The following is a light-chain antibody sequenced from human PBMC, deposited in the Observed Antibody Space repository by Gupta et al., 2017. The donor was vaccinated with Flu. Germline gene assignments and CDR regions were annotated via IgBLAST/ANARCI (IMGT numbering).Light chain of an antibody. CDR3: QQYCSSPRA. V-gene: IGKV3-20*01. J-gene: IGKJ3*01. CDR1: QCVSSSY. CDR2: GAS. Sequence: EIVLMQTPGSMFLSPGERATLSCRASQCVSSSYLAWYQQKPGQAPRLLIYGASSRATGIPDRFSGSGSGTDFTLTISRLEPEDFAVYYCQQYCSSPRAFGPGTKVDIK.